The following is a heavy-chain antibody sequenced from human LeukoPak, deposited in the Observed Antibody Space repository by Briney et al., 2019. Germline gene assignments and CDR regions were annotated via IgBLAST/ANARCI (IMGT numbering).Heavy chain of an antibody. CDR3: ARHRTTVTTWDAFDI. CDR2: IYPGDSHT. Sequence: GESLKISCQVSGYDFAGYWIAWVRRMPGRGLEWMGIIYPGDSHTTYSPSLQGRVTISADKSLATAFLQWSSLKASDTGMYYCARHRTTVTTWDAFDIWGQGTMVTVSS. D-gene: IGHD4-17*01. CDR1: GYDFAGYW. V-gene: IGHV5-51*01. J-gene: IGHJ3*02.